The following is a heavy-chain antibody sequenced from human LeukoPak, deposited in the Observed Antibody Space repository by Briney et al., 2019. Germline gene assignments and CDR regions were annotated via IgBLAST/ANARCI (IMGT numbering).Heavy chain of an antibody. CDR2: INPSGGST. CDR3: ARRVPYGSGSYYNPLGY. D-gene: IGHD3-10*01. CDR1: GYTFTTLD. J-gene: IGHJ4*02. V-gene: IGHV1-46*01. Sequence: GASVKVSCKASGYTFTTLDINWVRQAPGQGLEWMGIINPSGGSTSYAQKFQGRVTMTRDTSTSTVYMELSSLRSEDTAVYYCARRVPYGSGSYYNPLGYWGQGTLVTVSS.